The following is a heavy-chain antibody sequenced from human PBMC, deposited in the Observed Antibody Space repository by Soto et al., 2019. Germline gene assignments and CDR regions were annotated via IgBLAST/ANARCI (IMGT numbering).Heavy chain of an antibody. D-gene: IGHD5-12*01. CDR3: VQGRYPTMASPWDH. J-gene: IGHJ4*02. Sequence: EVQLVESGGGLVQPGKSLRLSCVASGFTFDDCSMHWVRQAPGKGLEGVSGISWDSGTIGYADAVKGRFSISRDGAKNSLYLQMNSLRVEDAALYYCVQGRYPTMASPWDHWGQGTLVTVSS. V-gene: IGHV3-9*01. CDR2: ISWDSGTI. CDR1: GFTFDDCS.